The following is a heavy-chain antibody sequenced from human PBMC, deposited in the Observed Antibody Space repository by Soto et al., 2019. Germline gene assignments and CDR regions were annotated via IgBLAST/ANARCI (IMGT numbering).Heavy chain of an antibody. CDR1: GGSISSYY. J-gene: IGHJ3*02. V-gene: IGHV4-59*01. CDR2: IYYSGST. Sequence: SETLSLTCTVSGGSISSYYWSWIRQPPGKGLEWIGYIYYSGSTNHNPSLKSRVTISVDTSKNQFSLKLSSVTAADTAVYYCARGPFYSNYGDAFDIWGQGTMVTVSS. CDR3: ARGPFYSNYGDAFDI. D-gene: IGHD4-4*01.